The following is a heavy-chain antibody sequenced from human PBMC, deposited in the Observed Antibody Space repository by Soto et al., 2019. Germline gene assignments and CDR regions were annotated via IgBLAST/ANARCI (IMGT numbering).Heavy chain of an antibody. CDR1: GFSFNNYG. J-gene: IGHJ6*02. V-gene: IGHV3-33*01. D-gene: IGHD6-13*01. Sequence: GGSLRLSCAAYGFSFNNYGMHWVRQAPGKGLEWVAVIWNDGNGYYYANSVKGRFTISRDNSKNTLYLQMSSLRVEDTAVYYCARRQISPPTRGAASARGGMDVWGQGTTVTVSS. CDR3: ARRQISPPTRGAASARGGMDV. CDR2: IWNDGNGY.